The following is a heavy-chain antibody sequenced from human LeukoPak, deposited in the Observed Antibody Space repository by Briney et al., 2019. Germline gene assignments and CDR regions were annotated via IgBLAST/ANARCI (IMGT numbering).Heavy chain of an antibody. CDR1: GFTFSSYG. CDR2: IIGSGAST. Sequence: TGGSLXLPCAASGFTFSSYGVSWVRQAPGKGLEWVSAIIGSGASTFYADSVKGRFTISRDNGKKSLYLQMNRLRDEDTAVYYCXRVGEKAFHLWPEIDYWGQGTLVTVSS. J-gene: IGHJ4*02. V-gene: IGHV3-23*01. CDR3: XRVGEKAFHLWPEIDY. D-gene: IGHD3-10*01.